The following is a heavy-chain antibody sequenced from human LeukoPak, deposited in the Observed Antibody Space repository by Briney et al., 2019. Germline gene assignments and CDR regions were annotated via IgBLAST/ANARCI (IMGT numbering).Heavy chain of an antibody. CDR3: ARAARYYYYYMDV. Sequence: PSETLSLTCAVYGGSFSGYYWSWILQPPGKGLEWIGEINHSGSTNYNPSLKSRVTISVDTSKNQFSLKLSSVTAADTAVYYCARAARYYYYYMDVWGKGTTVTVSS. CDR2: INHSGST. J-gene: IGHJ6*03. CDR1: GGSFSGYY. D-gene: IGHD6-6*01. V-gene: IGHV4-34*01.